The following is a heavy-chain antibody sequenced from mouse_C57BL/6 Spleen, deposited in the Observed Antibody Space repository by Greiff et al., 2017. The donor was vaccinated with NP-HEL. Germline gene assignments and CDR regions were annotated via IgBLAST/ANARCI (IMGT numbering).Heavy chain of an antibody. Sequence: QVQLQQSGPELVKPGASVKISCKASGYAFSSSWMNWVKQRPGQGLEWIGRIYPGDGDTNYNGKFKGKATLTADKSSSTAYMQLSSLTSEDSAVYVCANYCGSSYKGYYAMDYWGQGTSVTVSS. D-gene: IGHD1-1*01. V-gene: IGHV1-82*01. J-gene: IGHJ4*01. CDR2: IYPGDGDT. CDR3: ANYCGSSYKGYYAMDY. CDR1: GYAFSSSW.